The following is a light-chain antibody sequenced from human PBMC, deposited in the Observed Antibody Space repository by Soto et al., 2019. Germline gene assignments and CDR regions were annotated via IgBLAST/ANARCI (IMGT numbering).Light chain of an antibody. Sequence: DIQLTQSPSFLSASIGDRVTITCRASQGIRSFLAWYQQKPGKAPNLLISGASILRTGVPSRFSGSGSGTEFTLTISSLQPDEFATYYCQHLNTYPLTFGGGTKVEI. V-gene: IGKV1-9*01. CDR1: QGIRSF. CDR2: GAS. J-gene: IGKJ4*01. CDR3: QHLNTYPLT.